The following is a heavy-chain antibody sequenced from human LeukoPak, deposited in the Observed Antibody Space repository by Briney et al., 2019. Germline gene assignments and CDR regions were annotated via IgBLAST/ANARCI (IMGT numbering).Heavy chain of an antibody. CDR1: GGSFSGYY. J-gene: IGHJ4*02. D-gene: IGHD3-22*01. V-gene: IGHV4-34*01. Sequence: PSETLSLTCAVYGGSFSGYYWSWIRQPPGKGLEWIGEINHSGSTNYNPSLKSRVTISVDTSKNQFSLKLSSVTAADTAVYYCARVNRYYYDSSGYSPRTYYFDYWGQETLVNVSS. CDR3: ARVNRYYYDSSGYSPRTYYFDY. CDR2: INHSGST.